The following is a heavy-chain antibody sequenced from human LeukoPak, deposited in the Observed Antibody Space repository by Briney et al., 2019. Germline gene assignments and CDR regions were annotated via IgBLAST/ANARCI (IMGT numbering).Heavy chain of an antibody. J-gene: IGHJ3*02. D-gene: IGHD5-12*01. V-gene: IGHV3-64*01. CDR1: GFTFSSYA. CDR2: ISSNGGST. CDR3: AKDMGSDIVATISAFDI. Sequence: PGGSLRLSCAASGFTFSSYAMHWVRQAPGKGLEYVSAISSNGGSTYYANSVKGRFTISRDNAKNSLYLQMNSLRAEDMALYYCAKDMGSDIVATISAFDIWGQGTMVTVSS.